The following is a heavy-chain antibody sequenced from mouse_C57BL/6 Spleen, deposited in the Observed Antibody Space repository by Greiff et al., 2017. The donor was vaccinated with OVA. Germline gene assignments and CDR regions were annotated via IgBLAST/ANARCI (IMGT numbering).Heavy chain of an antibody. Sequence: QVQLKQPGAELVKPGASVKLSCKASGYTFTSYWMHWVKQRPGRGLEWIGRIDPNSGGTKYNEKFKSKATLTVDKPSSTAYMQLSSLTSEDSAVYYCARAPFYDYDGDYFDYWGQGTTLTVSS. V-gene: IGHV1-72*01. J-gene: IGHJ2*01. CDR2: IDPNSGGT. D-gene: IGHD2-4*01. CDR3: ARAPFYDYDGDYFDY. CDR1: GYTFTSYW.